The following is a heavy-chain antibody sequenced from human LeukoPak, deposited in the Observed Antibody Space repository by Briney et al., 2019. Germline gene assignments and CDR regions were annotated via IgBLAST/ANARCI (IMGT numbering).Heavy chain of an antibody. Sequence: GSSVKVSCKASGGTFGSYAISWVRQAPGQGLEWMGGIIPIFGTANYAQKFQGRVAITADESTSTAYMELSSLRSEDTAVYYCARLGSIAALLGWFDPWGQGTLVTVSS. CDR1: GGTFGSYA. CDR2: IIPIFGTA. D-gene: IGHD6-6*01. J-gene: IGHJ5*02. CDR3: ARLGSIAALLGWFDP. V-gene: IGHV1-69*01.